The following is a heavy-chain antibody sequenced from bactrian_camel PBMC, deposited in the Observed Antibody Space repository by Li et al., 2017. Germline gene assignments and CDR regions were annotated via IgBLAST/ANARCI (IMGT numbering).Heavy chain of an antibody. CDR1: GFIFRDHY. CDR2: ISGGSNT. Sequence: HVQLVESGGGLVQPGESLRLSCAASGFIFRDHYMNWVRQARGKGLEWVSSISGGSNTLYANSVKGRFTIARDNTKNTVYLQMLSLTFEDTALYYCAAGFRYTDEYRYWGQGTQVTVS. D-gene: IGHD2*01. V-gene: IGHV3-2*01. CDR3: AAGFRYTDEYRY. J-gene: IGHJ4*01.